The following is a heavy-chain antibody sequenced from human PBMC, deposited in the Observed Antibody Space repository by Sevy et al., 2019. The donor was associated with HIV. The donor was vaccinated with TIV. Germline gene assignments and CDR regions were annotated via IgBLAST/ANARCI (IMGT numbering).Heavy chain of an antibody. Sequence: GGSLRLSCAASGFTFSTYDMHWVRQAPGKGLEWVAYIRNDGSNKYYGDSVRGRFTISRDNSKSTLYVQLNSLRAEDTAVYYCARGRKTTQEWLEELDYYYGMDVWGQGTSVTVSS. CDR3: ARGRKTTQEWLEELDYYYGMDV. CDR2: IRNDGSNK. J-gene: IGHJ6*02. V-gene: IGHV3-30*02. CDR1: GFTFSTYD. D-gene: IGHD2-8*01.